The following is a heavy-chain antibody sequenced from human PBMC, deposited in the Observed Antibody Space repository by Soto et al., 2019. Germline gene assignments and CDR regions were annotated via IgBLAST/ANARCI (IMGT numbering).Heavy chain of an antibody. V-gene: IGHV4-34*01. CDR2: INHSGST. CDR3: ARVSGIYYYGMDV. D-gene: IGHD3-10*01. J-gene: IGHJ6*02. Sequence: QVQLQQWGAGLLKPSETLSLTCAVYGGSFSGYYWSWIRQPPGKGLEWIGEINHSGSTNYNPSLKSLVTISVDTSKNQFSLKLSSVTAADTAVYYCARVSGIYYYGMDVWGQGTTVTVSS. CDR1: GGSFSGYY.